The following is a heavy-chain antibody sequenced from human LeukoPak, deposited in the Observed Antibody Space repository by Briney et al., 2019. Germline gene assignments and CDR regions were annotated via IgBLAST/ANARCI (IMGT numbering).Heavy chain of an antibody. CDR1: GGSISSYY. D-gene: IGHD3-22*01. Sequence: SETLSLTCTVPGGSISSYYWSWIRQPAGKGLEWIGRIYTSESTDYNPSLKSRVTMSVDTSKNQFSLKLSSVTAADTAVYDCARLYDSSGYFDYWGQGTLVTVSS. CDR2: IYTSEST. CDR3: ARLYDSSGYFDY. V-gene: IGHV4-4*07. J-gene: IGHJ4*02.